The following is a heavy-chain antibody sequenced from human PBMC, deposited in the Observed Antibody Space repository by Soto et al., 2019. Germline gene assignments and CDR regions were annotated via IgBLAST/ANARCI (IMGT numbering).Heavy chain of an antibody. V-gene: IGHV3-23*01. CDR2: ISGSGGST. J-gene: IGHJ4*02. CDR3: ATRITIFGVVIIPQNGFDY. CDR1: GFTFSSYA. D-gene: IGHD3-3*01. Sequence: PGGSLRLSCAASGFTFSSYAMSWVRQAPGKGLEWVSAISGSGGSTYYADSVKGRFTISRDNSKNTLYLQMNSLRAEDTAVYYCATRITIFGVVIIPQNGFDYWGQGTLVTVSS.